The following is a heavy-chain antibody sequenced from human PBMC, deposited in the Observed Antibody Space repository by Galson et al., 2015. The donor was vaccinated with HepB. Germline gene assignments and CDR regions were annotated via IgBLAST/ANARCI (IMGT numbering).Heavy chain of an antibody. CDR3: AKGHGSGSWLVDY. CDR1: GFSFSSYT. Sequence: SLRLSCAASGFSFSSYTMNWIRQTPGKGLEWVSWVSRSGSSMDSADSVKGRFTISRDNAKNALYLQMNNLRDEDTAVYYCAKGHGSGSWLVDYWGQGTLVTVSS. V-gene: IGHV3-48*02. J-gene: IGHJ4*02. D-gene: IGHD6-13*01. CDR2: VSRSGSSM.